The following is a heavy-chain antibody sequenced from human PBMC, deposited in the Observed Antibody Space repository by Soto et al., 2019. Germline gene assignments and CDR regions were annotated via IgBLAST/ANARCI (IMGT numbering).Heavy chain of an antibody. CDR2: ISSSSKDK. Sequence: EVLLVESGGGLVKPGGSLTLSCAASGFIFNTYTINWVRQAPGKGLEWVASISSSSKDKFYADSVKARFSVSRDNAKNSAFLHMCSLGAGDTALYYCARGSWGGDGIDVWGQGTTVTVSS. J-gene: IGHJ6*02. D-gene: IGHD3-16*01. CDR1: GFIFNTYT. CDR3: ARGSWGGDGIDV. V-gene: IGHV3-21*01.